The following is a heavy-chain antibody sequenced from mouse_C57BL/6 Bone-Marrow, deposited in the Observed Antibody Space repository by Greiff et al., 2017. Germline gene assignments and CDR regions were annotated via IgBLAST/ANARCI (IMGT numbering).Heavy chain of an antibody. V-gene: IGHV1-54*01. J-gene: IGHJ4*01. Sequence: VQLQQSGAELVRPGTSVKVSCKASGYAFTNYLIEWVKQRPGQGLEWIGVINPGSGGTNYNEKFKGKATLTADKSSSTAYMQLRSLTTEDSTVYFCARWGTYYVYYGFYYAMDYWGQGTSVTVSS. CDR1: GYAFTNYL. CDR2: INPGSGGT. CDR3: ARWGTYYVYYGFYYAMDY. D-gene: IGHD2-10*01.